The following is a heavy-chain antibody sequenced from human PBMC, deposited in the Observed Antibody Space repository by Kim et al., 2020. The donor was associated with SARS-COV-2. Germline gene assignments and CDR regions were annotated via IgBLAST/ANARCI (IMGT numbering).Heavy chain of an antibody. CDR3: AREGSSSYYYYYYGMDV. J-gene: IGHJ6*02. CDR2: ISSSSSYT. V-gene: IGHV3-11*05. Sequence: GGSLRLSCAASGFTFSDYYMSWIRQAPGKGLEWVSYISSSSSYTNYADSVKGRFTISRDNAKNSLYLQMNSLRAEDTAVYYCAREGSSSYYYYYYGMDVWGQGTTVTVSS. CDR1: GFTFSDYY. D-gene: IGHD6-6*01.